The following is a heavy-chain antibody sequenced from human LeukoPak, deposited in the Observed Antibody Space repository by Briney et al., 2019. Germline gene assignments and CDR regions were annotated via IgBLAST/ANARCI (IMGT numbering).Heavy chain of an antibody. D-gene: IGHD3-10*01. CDR2: INPNSGGT. Sequence: ASVKVSCKASGYTFTGYYMHWVRQAPGQGLEWIGWINPNSGGTNYAQKFQGRVTMTRDTSISTAYMELSRLRSDDTAVYYCARGYGSGSYFARSPFDYWGQGTLVTVSS. J-gene: IGHJ4*02. CDR1: GYTFTGYY. V-gene: IGHV1-2*02. CDR3: ARGYGSGSYFARSPFDY.